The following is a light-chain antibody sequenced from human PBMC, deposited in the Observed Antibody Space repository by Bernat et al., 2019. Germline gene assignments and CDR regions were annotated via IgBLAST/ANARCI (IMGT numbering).Light chain of an antibody. CDR1: QGISSY. CDR3: QQLSNFLT. V-gene: IGKV1-9*01. J-gene: IGKJ4*01. Sequence: DIQLTQSPSFLSASVGDRVTITCRASQGISSYLAWYQQKPGTAPKLLIYTASTLQSGVPSRFSGSGSGTEFTLTISSLQPEDLATYYCQQLSNFLTFGGGTRVQIK. CDR2: TAS.